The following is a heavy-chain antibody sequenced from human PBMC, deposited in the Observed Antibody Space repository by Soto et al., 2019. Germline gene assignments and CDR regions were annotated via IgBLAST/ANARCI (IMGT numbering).Heavy chain of an antibody. Sequence: SETLSLTFTVSGCSISSYYWSWIRQPPGKGLEWIGYIYYSGSTNYNPSLKSRVTISVDTSKNQFSLKLSSVTAADTAVYYCARDRYSSSWQNWFDPWGQGTLVTDS. V-gene: IGHV4-59*01. D-gene: IGHD6-13*01. CDR2: IYYSGST. CDR1: GCSISSYY. J-gene: IGHJ5*02. CDR3: ARDRYSSSWQNWFDP.